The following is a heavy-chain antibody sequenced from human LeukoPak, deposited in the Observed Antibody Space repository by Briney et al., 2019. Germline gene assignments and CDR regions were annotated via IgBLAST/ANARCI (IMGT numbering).Heavy chain of an antibody. D-gene: IGHD6-13*01. CDR1: GYSISSGYY. Sequence: PSETLPLTCTVSGYSISSGYYWGWIRQPPGQGLEWIGSIYHSGRTFYNPSLKSRVTISVDTSKNQFSLKLSSVTAADTAVYYCARTTEAHSWRTRYYDYYMDVWGKGTTVAVSS. J-gene: IGHJ6*03. CDR3: ARTTEAHSWRTRYYDYYMDV. V-gene: IGHV4-38-2*02. CDR2: IYHSGRT.